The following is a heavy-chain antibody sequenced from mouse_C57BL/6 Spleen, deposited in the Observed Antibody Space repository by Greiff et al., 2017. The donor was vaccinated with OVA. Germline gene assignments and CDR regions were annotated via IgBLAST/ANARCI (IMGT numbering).Heavy chain of an antibody. J-gene: IGHJ4*01. CDR2: ISSGGDYI. CDR3: TRVGFPYAMDY. CDR1: GFTFSSYA. Sequence: EVKVEESGEGLVKPGGSLKLSCAASGFTFSSYAMSWVRQTPEKRLEWVAYISSGGDYIYYADTVKGRFTISRDNARNTLYLQMSSLKSEDTAMYYCTRVGFPYAMDYWGQGTSVTVSS. V-gene: IGHV5-9-1*02.